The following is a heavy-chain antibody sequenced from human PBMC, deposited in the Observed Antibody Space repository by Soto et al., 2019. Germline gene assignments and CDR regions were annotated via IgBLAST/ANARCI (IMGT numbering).Heavy chain of an antibody. CDR2: IYYSGST. CDR1: GGSISSGDYY. D-gene: IGHD3-10*01. Sequence: PSETLSLTCTVSGGSISSGDYYWSWIRQPPGKGLEWIGYIYYSGSTYYNPSLKSRVTISVDTSKNQFSLKLSSVTAADTAVYYCAARTDWFGESAFDYWGQGTLVTVSS. J-gene: IGHJ4*02. CDR3: AARTDWFGESAFDY. V-gene: IGHV4-30-4*02.